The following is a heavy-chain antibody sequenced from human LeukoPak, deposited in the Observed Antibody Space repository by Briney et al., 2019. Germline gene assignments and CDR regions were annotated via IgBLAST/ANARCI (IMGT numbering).Heavy chain of an antibody. V-gene: IGHV4-59*04. J-gene: IGHJ4*02. CDR1: GGSISSYY. CDR2: IYYSGST. D-gene: IGHD3-3*01. Sequence: SETLSLTCTVSGGSISSYYWSWIRQPPGKGLEWIGYIYYSGSTYYNPSLKSRVTISVDTSKNQFSLKLSSVTAADTAVYYCARRYYDFWSGYSPFDYWGQGTLVTVSS. CDR3: ARRYYDFWSGYSPFDY.